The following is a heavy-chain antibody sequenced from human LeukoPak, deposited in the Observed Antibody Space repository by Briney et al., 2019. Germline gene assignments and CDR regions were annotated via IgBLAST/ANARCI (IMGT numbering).Heavy chain of an antibody. D-gene: IGHD1-26*01. CDR3: AKDGEQWTSYFDY. CDR1: GFTFSSYA. J-gene: IGHJ4*02. Sequence: GGALRLSCAASGFTFSSYAMSWVRQAPGKGLEWVSAISGSGGSTYYADSVKGRFTISRDNSKNTLYLQMNSLRAEDTAVYYCAKDGEQWTSYFDYWGQGTLVTVSS. V-gene: IGHV3-23*01. CDR2: ISGSGGST.